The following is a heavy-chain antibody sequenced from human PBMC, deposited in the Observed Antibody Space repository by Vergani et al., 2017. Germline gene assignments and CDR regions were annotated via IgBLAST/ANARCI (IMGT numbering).Heavy chain of an antibody. CDR1: GFSLSTSGVG. CDR2: IFSNDEK. CDR3: ARIQATTVTKYNWFDP. D-gene: IGHD4-17*01. Sequence: QITLKESGPTLVKPTQTLTLTCTFSGFSLSTSGVGVSWIRQPPGKALEWLAHIFSNDEKSHSTSLKSRLTISKDTSKSQVVLIMTNMDPVDTATYYCARIQATTVTKYNWFDPWGQGTLVTVSS. J-gene: IGHJ5*02. V-gene: IGHV2-26*01.